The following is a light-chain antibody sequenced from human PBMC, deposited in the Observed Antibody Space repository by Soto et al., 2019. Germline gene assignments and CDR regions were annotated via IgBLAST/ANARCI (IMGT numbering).Light chain of an antibody. J-gene: IGKJ1*01. CDR2: AAS. CDR1: LRIGTY. Sequence: DIQMTQSPSSLSASVGDRVTITCRASLRIGTYLNWFQQKPGKAPKILIYAASSLHSGVPSRFSGSGSGTDFSLTISSLQPEDFATYYCQQSYSTRLTFGQGTKVEIK. CDR3: QQSYSTRLT. V-gene: IGKV1-39*01.